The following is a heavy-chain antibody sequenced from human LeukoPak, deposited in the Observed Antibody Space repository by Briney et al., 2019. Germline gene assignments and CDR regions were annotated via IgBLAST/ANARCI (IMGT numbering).Heavy chain of an antibody. CDR3: ARDRGDLGNFDY. CDR2: IHSSGST. Sequence: SETLSLTCTVSGGSISYYYWSWIRQPAGKGLEWIGRIHSSGSTTYNPSLKSRVTMSVDTAKNQFSLILSSVTAADTAVYYCARDRGDLGNFDYWGQGTLVTVSS. J-gene: IGHJ4*02. CDR1: GGSISYYY. D-gene: IGHD3-10*01. V-gene: IGHV4-4*07.